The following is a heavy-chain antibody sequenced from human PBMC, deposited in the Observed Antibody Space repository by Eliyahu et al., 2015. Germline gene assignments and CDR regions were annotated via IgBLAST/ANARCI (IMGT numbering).Heavy chain of an antibody. CDR2: IXYSGST. V-gene: IGHV4-39*01. J-gene: IGHJ5*02. Sequence: QLQLQESGPGLVKPSETLSLTCTVXGGSISSSSYYXGWIRQPPGKGLEWIGSIXYSGSTYYNPSLXSRVTXSVDTSKNQFSLKLSSVTAADTAVYYCARQEGVDTAMVNWFDPWGQGTLVTVSS. CDR3: ARQEGVDTAMVNWFDP. D-gene: IGHD5-18*01. CDR1: GGSISSSSYY.